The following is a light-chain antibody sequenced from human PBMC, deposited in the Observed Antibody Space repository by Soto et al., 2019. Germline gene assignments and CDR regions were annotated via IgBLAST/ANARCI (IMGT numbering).Light chain of an antibody. J-gene: IGKJ1*01. CDR1: QDIGND. Sequence: DIQMTQSPSSLSASVGDRVTITCRTSQDIGNDLDWYQQKPGKAPKLLIYKASSLEGGVPSRFSGSASGTEFTLTISSLQPDDFATYYCQHYDGFPWTFGQGTKVEIK. CDR3: QHYDGFPWT. V-gene: IGKV1-5*03. CDR2: KAS.